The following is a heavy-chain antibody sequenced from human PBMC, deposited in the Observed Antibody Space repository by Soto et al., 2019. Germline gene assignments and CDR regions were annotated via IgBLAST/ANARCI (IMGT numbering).Heavy chain of an antibody. Sequence: EVQLVESGGGLVKPGGSLRLSCAASGFTFSSYSMNWVRQAPGKGLEWVSSIRSSSSYIYYADSVKGRFTISRDNAKNSLYLQMNSLRAEDTAVYYCAREVTVATSRYFDYWGQGTLVTVSS. CDR3: AREVTVATSRYFDY. CDR1: GFTFSSYS. J-gene: IGHJ4*02. CDR2: IRSSSSYI. D-gene: IGHD5-12*01. V-gene: IGHV3-21*01.